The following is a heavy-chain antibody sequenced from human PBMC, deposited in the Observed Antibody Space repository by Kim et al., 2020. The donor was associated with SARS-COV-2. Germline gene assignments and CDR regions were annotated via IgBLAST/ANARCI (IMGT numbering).Heavy chain of an antibody. D-gene: IGHD6-13*01. CDR3: ARAGSGIAAADY. J-gene: IGHJ4*02. Sequence: NYNPSRKSRGTISVATSKTQFTLKRSAVTAADTAVYYCARAGSGIAAADYWGQGTLVTVSS. V-gene: IGHV4-59*01.